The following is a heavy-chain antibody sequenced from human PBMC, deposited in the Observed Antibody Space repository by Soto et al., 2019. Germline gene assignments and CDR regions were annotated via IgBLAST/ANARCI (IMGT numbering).Heavy chain of an antibody. J-gene: IGHJ4*02. CDR1: GFTFSSYS. CDR3: ARDYVATITFDY. CDR2: ISSSSSYI. Sequence: EVQLVESGGGLVKPGGSLRLSCAASGFTFSSYSMNWVRQAPGKGLEWVSSISSSSSYIYYADSVKGRFTISRDNAKNSLYLQMNSLRAEDTAVYYCARDYVATITFDYWGQGTLVTVSS. D-gene: IGHD5-12*01. V-gene: IGHV3-21*01.